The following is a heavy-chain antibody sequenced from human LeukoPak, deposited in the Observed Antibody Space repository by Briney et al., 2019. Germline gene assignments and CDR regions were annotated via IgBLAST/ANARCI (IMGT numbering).Heavy chain of an antibody. CDR1: GFTFSDYY. CDR3: ARVLLWFGELLQDAFDI. CDR2: ISSSSYT. J-gene: IGHJ3*02. D-gene: IGHD3-10*01. Sequence: GGSLRLSCAASGFTFSDYYMSWIRQAPGKGLEWVSYISSSSYTNYADSVKGRFTISRDNAKNSLYLQVNSLRAEDTAVYYCARVLLWFGELLQDAFDIWGQGTMVTVSS. V-gene: IGHV3-11*06.